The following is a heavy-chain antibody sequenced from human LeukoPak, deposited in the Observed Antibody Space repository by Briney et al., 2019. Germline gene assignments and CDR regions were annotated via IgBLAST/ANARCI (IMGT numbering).Heavy chain of an antibody. CDR1: GGTLSSYA. J-gene: IGHJ6*02. V-gene: IGHV1-69*13. CDR3: ARDRTVTTLPTWMRYYYGMDV. Sequence: SVKVSCKASGGTLSSYAISWVRQAPGQGLEWMGGIIPIFGTANYAQKFQGRVTITADESTSTAYMELSSLRSEDTAVYYCARDRTVTTLPTWMRYYYGMDVWGQGTTVTVSS. CDR2: IIPIFGTA. D-gene: IGHD4-17*01.